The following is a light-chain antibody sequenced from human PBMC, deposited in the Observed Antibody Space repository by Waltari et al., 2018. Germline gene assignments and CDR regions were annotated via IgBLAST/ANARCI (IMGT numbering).Light chain of an antibody. V-gene: IGKV4-1*01. CDR2: GAS. CDR1: PNLLSSSNNIIY. J-gene: IGKJ4*01. CDR3: QQYYSSPLT. Sequence: DIVMTQSLDSLPVSLGERATINCKSSPNLLSSSNNIIYLALFQQKPGQPPKALFNGASTRESGVPDRFSGSGSGTDFTLTISSLQADDVAVYYCQQYYSSPLTFGGGTKVEIK.